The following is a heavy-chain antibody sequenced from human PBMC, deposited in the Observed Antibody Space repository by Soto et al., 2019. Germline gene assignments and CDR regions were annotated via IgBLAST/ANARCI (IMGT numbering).Heavy chain of an antibody. V-gene: IGHV4-30-4*01. CDR1: GGSISSDDYY. D-gene: IGHD6-25*01. J-gene: IGHJ6*02. CDR3: ARGAALNTYYNYYGMDV. Sequence: QVQLQESGPGLVKPSQTLSLTCTVSGGSISSDDYYWSWIRQPPGKGLEWIGYIYYSGSAYYTPSLRSRVSISIDTSKNQFSLKLTSVTATDTAVYFCARGAALNTYYNYYGMDVWGQGTTVTVSS. CDR2: IYYSGSA.